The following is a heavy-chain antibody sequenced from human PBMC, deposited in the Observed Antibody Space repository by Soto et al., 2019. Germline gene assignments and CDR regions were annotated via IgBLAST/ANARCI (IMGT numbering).Heavy chain of an antibody. CDR3: ARGYYTSWYWFDR. Sequence: QVQLQESGPGLVKPSETLSLTCTVSVSGGSVSTGGHYWSWIRQPPGKGLEWIGYIYYSGSTHYVPSLKSRVTISVDTSKNQFSLKLTSVTAADAAVYYCARGYYTSWYWFDRWGRGSLVTVSS. CDR2: IYYSGST. J-gene: IGHJ2*01. CDR1: GGSVSTGGHY. V-gene: IGHV4-61*08. D-gene: IGHD6-13*01.